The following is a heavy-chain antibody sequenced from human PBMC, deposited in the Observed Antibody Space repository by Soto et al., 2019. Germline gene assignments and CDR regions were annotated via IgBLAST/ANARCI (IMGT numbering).Heavy chain of an antibody. CDR2: INPNSGGT. Sequence: ASVKVSCKASGYTFTGYYMHWGRQAPGKGLEWMGWINPNSGGTNYAQKFQGWVTMTRDTSISTAYMELSRLRSDDTAVYYCARGPEYSRYLTPFDYWGQGTLVTVSS. V-gene: IGHV1-2*04. CDR1: GYTFTGYY. D-gene: IGHD5-12*01. J-gene: IGHJ4*02. CDR3: ARGPEYSRYLTPFDY.